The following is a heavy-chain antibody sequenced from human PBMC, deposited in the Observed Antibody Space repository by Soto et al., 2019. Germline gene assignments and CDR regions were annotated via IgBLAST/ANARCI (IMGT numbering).Heavy chain of an antibody. CDR3: ARGSLSDHPLDY. V-gene: IGHV1-69*13. D-gene: IGHD2-21*02. CDR2: IIPIFGTA. CDR1: GGTFSSYA. J-gene: IGHJ4*02. Sequence: ASVKVSCKASGGTFSSYAISWVRQAPGQGLEWMGGIIPIFGTANYAQKFQGRVTITADESTSTAYMELSSLRSEDTAVYYCARGSLSDHPLDYWGQGTLVTVSS.